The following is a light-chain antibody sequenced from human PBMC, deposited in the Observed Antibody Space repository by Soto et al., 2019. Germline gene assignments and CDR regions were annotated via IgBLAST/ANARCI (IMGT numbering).Light chain of an antibody. CDR1: QRIVHSNRNNY. CDR3: MQALNGLT. J-gene: IGKJ4*01. Sequence: IVMTQSPLSLAVTPGERACIACRSSQRIVHSNRNNYLDWYVQKPGQSPQLLIYFGSHRASGVPDRFSGSGSGTDFTLKISRVEAEDAGVYYYMQALNGLTFGAGTKVEIK. V-gene: IGKV2-28*01. CDR2: FGS.